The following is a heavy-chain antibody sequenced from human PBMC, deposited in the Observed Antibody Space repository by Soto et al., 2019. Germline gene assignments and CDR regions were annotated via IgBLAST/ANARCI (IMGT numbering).Heavy chain of an antibody. CDR3: ARSNYYYDFWSGPPGGHMDV. CDR1: GGSISSYY. V-gene: IGHV4-59*01. J-gene: IGHJ6*02. Sequence: SETLSLTCTVSGGSISSYYRSWIRQPPGKGLEWIGYIYYSGSTNYNPSLKSRVTISVDTSKNQFSLKLSSVTAADTAVYYCARSNYYYDFWSGPPGGHMDVWGQGTTVTVSS. D-gene: IGHD3-3*01. CDR2: IYYSGST.